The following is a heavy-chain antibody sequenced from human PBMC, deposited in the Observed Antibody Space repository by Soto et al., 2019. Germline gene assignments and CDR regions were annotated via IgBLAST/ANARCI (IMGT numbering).Heavy chain of an antibody. Sequence: ASVKVSCKASGYAFSDHDINWVRQASGQGPEWLGWMNPNSGETGYAQNFQGRVTMTRDTSKRTAYMELSGLRSEDTAVYYCARVGGNWNDDYFDYWGQGTLVTVS. CDR3: ARVGGNWNDDYFDY. CDR2: MNPNSGET. D-gene: IGHD1-1*01. V-gene: IGHV1-8*01. J-gene: IGHJ4*02. CDR1: GYAFSDHD.